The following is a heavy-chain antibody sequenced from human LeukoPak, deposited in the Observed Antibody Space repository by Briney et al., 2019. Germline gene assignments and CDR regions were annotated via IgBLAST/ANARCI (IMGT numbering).Heavy chain of an antibody. CDR3: ARHIERYNYYGMDV. D-gene: IGHD2-15*01. V-gene: IGHV4-59*08. J-gene: IGHJ6*02. CDR2: IYYSGST. CDR1: GGSISSYS. Sequence: SETLSLTCTVSGGSISSYSWSWIRQPPGKGLEWIGYIYYSGSTNYNPSLQSRVTISVDTSKNQFSLKLSSVTAADTAVYYCARHIERYNYYGMDVWGQGTTVTVSS.